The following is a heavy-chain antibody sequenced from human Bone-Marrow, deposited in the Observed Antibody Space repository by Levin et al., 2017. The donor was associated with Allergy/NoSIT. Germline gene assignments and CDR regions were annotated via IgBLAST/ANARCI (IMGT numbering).Heavy chain of an antibody. CDR1: GDSVTIGTYY. D-gene: IGHD5-24*01. Sequence: SETLSLTCKVTGDSVTIGTYYWSWIRQPPGKGLEWIGYIYYTTKYNPSLKSRVTISMDTSKNQFSLRLSSVTAADSAVYYCARVDDYNSGPVGHWGQGTLVTVSS. CDR3: ARVDDYNSGPVGH. J-gene: IGHJ4*02. V-gene: IGHV4-61*01. CDR2: IYYTT.